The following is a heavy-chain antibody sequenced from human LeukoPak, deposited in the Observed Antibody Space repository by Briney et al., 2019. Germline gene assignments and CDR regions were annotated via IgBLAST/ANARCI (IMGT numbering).Heavy chain of an antibody. Sequence: SQTLSLTCAISGDSVSSNSAAWNWIRQSPSRGLEWLGRTYYRSKWYNDYAVSVKSRITINPDTSKNQFSLQLNSVTPEDTAVYYCARWSVRSFDYDFWSGRNFDYWGQGTLVTVSS. J-gene: IGHJ4*02. CDR3: ARWSVRSFDYDFWSGRNFDY. V-gene: IGHV6-1*01. CDR2: TYYRSKWYN. CDR1: GDSVSSNSAA. D-gene: IGHD3-3*01.